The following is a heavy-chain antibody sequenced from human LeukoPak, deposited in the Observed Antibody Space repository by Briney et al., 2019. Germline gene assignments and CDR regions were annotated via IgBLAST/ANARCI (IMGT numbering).Heavy chain of an antibody. CDR2: VNPYNGNT. D-gene: IGHD6-19*01. CDR3: ARVSKAGGSGWTYYFDY. V-gene: IGHV1-18*01. CDR1: GYTFTTYG. J-gene: IGHJ4*02. Sequence: ASVKVSCKASGYTFTTYGVTWVRQAPGQGLECMGWVNPYNGNTDSAQNSQGRVTMTTDTSTSTAYMELRSLRSDDTAVYYCARVSKAGGSGWTYYFDYWGQGTLVTVSS.